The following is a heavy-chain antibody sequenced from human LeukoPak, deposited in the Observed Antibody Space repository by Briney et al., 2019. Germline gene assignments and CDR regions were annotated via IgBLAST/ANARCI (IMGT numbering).Heavy chain of an antibody. Sequence: PGGSLRLSCAASGFTFSSYGMHWVRQAPGKGLEWVAFIQYDGSNKYYADSVKGRFTISRDNSKNTLYLQMNSLRAEDTAVYYCAKAPPGYDSSGYYYLDLDYWGQGTLVTVSS. CDR1: GFTFSSYG. CDR3: AKAPPGYDSSGYYYLDLDY. D-gene: IGHD3-22*01. CDR2: IQYDGSNK. J-gene: IGHJ4*02. V-gene: IGHV3-30*02.